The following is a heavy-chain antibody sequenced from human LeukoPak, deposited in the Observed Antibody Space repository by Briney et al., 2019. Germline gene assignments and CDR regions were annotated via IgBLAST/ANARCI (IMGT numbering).Heavy chain of an antibody. V-gene: IGHV1-18*01. J-gene: IGHJ6*02. CDR3: ARDHEYYYGSGSYYNVGYYYYYYGMDV. CDR2: ISAYNGNT. CDR1: GYTFTSYG. D-gene: IGHD3-10*01. Sequence: ASVKVSFKASGYTFTSYGISWVRQAPGQGLGWMGWISAYNGNTNYAQKLQGRVTMTTDTSTSTAYMELRSLRSDDTAVYYCARDHEYYYGSGSYYNVGYYYYYYGMDVWGQGTTVTVSS.